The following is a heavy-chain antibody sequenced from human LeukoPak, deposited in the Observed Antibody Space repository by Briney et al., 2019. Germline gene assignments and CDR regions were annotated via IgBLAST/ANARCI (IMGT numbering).Heavy chain of an antibody. D-gene: IGHD3-9*01. V-gene: IGHV3-23*01. Sequence: HPGGSLRLSCAASGFTFSSYAMSWVRQAPGKGLEWVSVISGSGESTYYADSVKGQFTISRDNSKNTLYLQMNSLRAEDTAVYYCAKEQVRYFDWTQQGDYFDYWGQGTLVTVSS. J-gene: IGHJ4*02. CDR2: ISGSGEST. CDR3: AKEQVRYFDWTQQGDYFDY. CDR1: GFTFSSYA.